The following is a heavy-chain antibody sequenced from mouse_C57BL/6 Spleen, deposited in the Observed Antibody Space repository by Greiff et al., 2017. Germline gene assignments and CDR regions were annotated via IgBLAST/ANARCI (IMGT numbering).Heavy chain of an antibody. CDR1: GFTFTAYY. CDR3: ARYCYGSSPYYFDY. J-gene: IGHJ2*01. V-gene: IGHV7-3*01. CDR2: IRNNANGYTT. D-gene: IGHD1-1*01. Sequence: EVKLVESGGGLVQPGGSLSLSCAASGFTFTAYYMSWVRQPPGPALEWLGFIRNNANGYTTDYSASVKGRFTISRDNSQSILYLQVYALRAEDSANYYAARYCYGSSPYYFDYWGQGTTLTVSS.